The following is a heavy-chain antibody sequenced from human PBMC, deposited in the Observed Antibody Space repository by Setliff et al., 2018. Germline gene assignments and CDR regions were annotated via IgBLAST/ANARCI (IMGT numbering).Heavy chain of an antibody. CDR1: GVSIRSYY. CDR3: ARLPRTVTHFDY. CDR2: IQKSGGT. D-gene: IGHD4-17*01. Sequence: PSETLSLTCTVSGVSIRSYYWSWIRQPPGKGLECIGYIQKSGGTNYNPSLKSRVSISVDTSKNQLSLKLDSSTAADTAVYFCARLPRTVTHFDYWGQGALVTVSS. V-gene: IGHV4-59*01. J-gene: IGHJ4*02.